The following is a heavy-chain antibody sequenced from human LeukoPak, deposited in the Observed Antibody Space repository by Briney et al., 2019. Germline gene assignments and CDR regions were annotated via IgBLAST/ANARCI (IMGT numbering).Heavy chain of an antibody. CDR3: AELGITMIGGV. CDR2: ISSSSSTI. Sequence: GSLRLSCAASGFTFSSYSMNWVRQAPGKGVEWVSHISSSSSTIYYADSVKGRFTISRDNAKNSLYLQMNSLRAEDTAVYYCAELGITMIGGVWGKGTTVTISS. D-gene: IGHD3-10*02. J-gene: IGHJ6*04. V-gene: IGHV3-48*04. CDR1: GFTFSSYS.